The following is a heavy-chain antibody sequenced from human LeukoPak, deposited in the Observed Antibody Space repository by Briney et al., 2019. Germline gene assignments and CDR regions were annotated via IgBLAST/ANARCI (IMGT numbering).Heavy chain of an antibody. Sequence: GWSLRLSCAASGFTFSEYYMSWIGQAPGKGLEWVSYISSSGNTIYYADSVKGRFTISRDNAKNSLYLQMNSLRAEDTAVYYCARPKYSSSWQIFDYWGQGTLVTASS. CDR3: ARPKYSSSWQIFDY. CDR2: ISSSGNTI. V-gene: IGHV3-11*01. J-gene: IGHJ4*02. CDR1: GFTFSEYY. D-gene: IGHD6-13*01.